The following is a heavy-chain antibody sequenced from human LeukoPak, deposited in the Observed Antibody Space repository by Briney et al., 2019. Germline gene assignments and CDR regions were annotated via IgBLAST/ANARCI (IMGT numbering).Heavy chain of an antibody. D-gene: IGHD3-10*01. Sequence: ASVKVSCKASGYTFTSYGISWVRQAPGQGLEWMGWISAYNGNTNYAQKLQGRVTMTTDTSTSTAYMELRSLRSDDTAVYYCARGRITMDRGVTTFDYWGQGTLVTVSS. J-gene: IGHJ4*02. CDR1: GYTFTSYG. CDR2: ISAYNGNT. V-gene: IGHV1-18*01. CDR3: ARGRITMDRGVTTFDY.